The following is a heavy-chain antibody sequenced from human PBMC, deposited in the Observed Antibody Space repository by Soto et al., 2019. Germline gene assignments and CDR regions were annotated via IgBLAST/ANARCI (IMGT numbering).Heavy chain of an antibody. CDR2: IYPGDSDT. Sequence: EVQLVQSGAEVKKPGESLKISCKGSGYSFTSYWIGWVRQMPGKGLEWMGIIYPGDSDTRYSPPFQGQVTISADKSISTAYLQWSSLKASDTAMYYCARLGRRSDCSSTSCYGLGAMDVWGKGTTVTVSS. CDR1: GYSFTSYW. V-gene: IGHV5-51*03. D-gene: IGHD2-2*01. CDR3: ARLGRRSDCSSTSCYGLGAMDV. J-gene: IGHJ6*03.